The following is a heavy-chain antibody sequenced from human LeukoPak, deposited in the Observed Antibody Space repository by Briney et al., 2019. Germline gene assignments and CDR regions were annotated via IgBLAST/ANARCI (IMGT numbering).Heavy chain of an antibody. Sequence: ASVKVSCTASGYTFTNYGLSWVRQAPGQELEWMGWISAYNGNTNYAQRLQGRVTMTKDTSTSTAYMELRSLRSDVTAVYYCARCYYDSSGYYIYWGQGSLVTVSS. CDR2: ISAYNGNT. CDR1: GYTFTNYG. V-gene: IGHV1-18*01. CDR3: ARCYYDSSGYYIY. J-gene: IGHJ4*02. D-gene: IGHD3-22*01.